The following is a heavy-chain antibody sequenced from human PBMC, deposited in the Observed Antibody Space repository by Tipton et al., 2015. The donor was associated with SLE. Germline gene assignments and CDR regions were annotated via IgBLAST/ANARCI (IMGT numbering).Heavy chain of an antibody. CDR2: ISYGGGT. J-gene: IGHJ4*02. D-gene: IGHD3-16*01. Sequence: TLSLTCTVSGGSISSHHWIWIRQPPGKGLEWIGYISYGGGTNYNPSLKSRVTISVDTAKNQFSLKLTSVTAADTAVYYCARGGLSFFDYWGQGTLVTVSS. CDR1: GGSISSHH. V-gene: IGHV4-59*08. CDR3: ARGGLSFFDY.